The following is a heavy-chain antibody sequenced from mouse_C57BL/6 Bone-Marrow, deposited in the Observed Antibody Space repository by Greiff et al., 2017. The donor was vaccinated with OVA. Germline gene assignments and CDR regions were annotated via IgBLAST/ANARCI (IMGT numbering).Heavy chain of an antibody. V-gene: IGHV14-3*01. J-gene: IGHJ2*01. Sequence: EVQLHQSVAELVRPGASVKLSCTASGFNIKTTYMHWVKQRPEQGLEWMGRIDPANGNTKYAPKIQGKATITADTSYNTDYLQISSLTSEDTAIYYCARSGNTVSHYWGQGTTLTVSS. D-gene: IGHD1-1*01. CDR1: GFNIKTTY. CDR3: ARSGNTVSHY. CDR2: IDPANGNT.